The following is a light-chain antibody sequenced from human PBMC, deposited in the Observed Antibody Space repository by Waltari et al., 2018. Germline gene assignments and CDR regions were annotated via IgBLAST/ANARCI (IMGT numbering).Light chain of an antibody. CDR3: QSYDSSLSALV. V-gene: IGLV1-40*01. Sequence: QSVLTQPPSVSGAPGQRVTISCTWSSSNIGAGYDVHWYQPLPGTAPKLLIYGNSKRPSGVPDRFSGSKSGTSASLAITGLQAEDEADYYCQSYDSSLSALVFGGGTKLTVL. CDR1: SSNIGAGYD. J-gene: IGLJ2*01. CDR2: GNS.